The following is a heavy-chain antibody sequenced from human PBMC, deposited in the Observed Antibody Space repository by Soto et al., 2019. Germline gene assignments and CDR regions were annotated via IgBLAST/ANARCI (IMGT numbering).Heavy chain of an antibody. CDR1: GGSVSSSSYY. CDR2: VYYSGST. D-gene: IGHD3-9*01. CDR3: GRLEGLATISYYFDY. J-gene: IGHJ4*02. Sequence: TSETLSLTCTVSGGSVSSSSYYWGWVRQPPGKGLEWIGSVYYSGSTYYNPSLESRVTISVDKSKNRFSLKLMSLSAADTVVYYCGRLEGLATISYYFDYWGQGALVTVSS. V-gene: IGHV4-39*01.